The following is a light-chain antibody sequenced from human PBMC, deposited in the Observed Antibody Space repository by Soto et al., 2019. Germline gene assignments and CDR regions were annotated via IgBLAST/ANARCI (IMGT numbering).Light chain of an antibody. CDR3: QQYENYWT. V-gene: IGKV1-5*01. Sequence: IHMTQSPSTLSATAGDRVTITCRASQSISAWLAWYQQKPGKAPKLLIYDASNLESGVPSRFSGSGSGTEFTLTISNLQPDDFATYYCQQYENYWTLGQGTRLEIK. J-gene: IGKJ5*01. CDR1: QSISAW. CDR2: DAS.